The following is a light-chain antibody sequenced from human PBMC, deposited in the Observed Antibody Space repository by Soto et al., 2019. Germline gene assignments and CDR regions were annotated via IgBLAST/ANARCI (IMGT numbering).Light chain of an antibody. Sequence: DIQMTQSPSTLSASVGDRVTITCRASQSISSWLAWYQQKPGKAPKLLIYDASSLESGVPSRFSGSGSGTEFTLTISSLQTDDFATDYGQQYNSSPWNFGQGTKVESK. V-gene: IGKV1-5*01. CDR1: QSISSW. J-gene: IGKJ1*01. CDR2: DAS. CDR3: QQYNSSPWN.